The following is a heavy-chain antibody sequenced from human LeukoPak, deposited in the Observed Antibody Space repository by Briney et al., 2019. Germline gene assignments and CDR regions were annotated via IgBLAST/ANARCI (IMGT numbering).Heavy chain of an antibody. CDR3: ARTEVVAAGDY. CDR1: GYSFNTYW. CDR2: IYPGDSDT. D-gene: IGHD2-15*01. V-gene: IGHV5-51*01. J-gene: IGHJ4*02. Sequence: GESLKISCKGSGYSFNTYWIAWVRQMPGKGLEWMGIIYPGDSDTRYSPSFQGQVTISADKSISTAYLQWSSLKASDTAMYYCARTEVVAAGDYWGQGTLVTVSS.